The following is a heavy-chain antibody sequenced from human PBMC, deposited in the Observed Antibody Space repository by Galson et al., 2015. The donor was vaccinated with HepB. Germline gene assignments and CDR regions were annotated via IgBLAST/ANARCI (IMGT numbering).Heavy chain of an antibody. V-gene: IGHV3-74*01. Sequence: SLRLSCAASGFTFSSYWMHWVRQAPGKGLVWVSRINSDGSSTSYADSVKGRFTISRDNAKNTLYLQMNSLRAEDTAVYYCARPYCSGGSCYYSIDYWGQGTLVTVSS. J-gene: IGHJ4*02. CDR1: GFTFSSYW. CDR2: INSDGSST. D-gene: IGHD2-15*01. CDR3: ARPYCSGGSCYYSIDY.